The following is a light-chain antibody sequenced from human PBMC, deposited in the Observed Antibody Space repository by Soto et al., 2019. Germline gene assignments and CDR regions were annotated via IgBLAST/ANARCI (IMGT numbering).Light chain of an antibody. V-gene: IGKV3-11*01. CDR1: QSLSSY. Sequence: EIVLTQSPATLSLSPGERATLSCRASQSLSSYLAWYQQQPGQPPRLLIYDASNRATGIPARFSGSGSGTDFTLTISSLEPEDFAVYYCQQRSNWPLTFGGGNKLEIK. CDR2: DAS. CDR3: QQRSNWPLT. J-gene: IGKJ4*01.